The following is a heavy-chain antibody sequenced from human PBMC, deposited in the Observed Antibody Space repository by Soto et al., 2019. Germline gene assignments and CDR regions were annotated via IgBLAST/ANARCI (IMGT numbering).Heavy chain of an antibody. J-gene: IGHJ5*02. D-gene: IGHD4-17*01. V-gene: IGHV4-31*03. CDR2: IYYSGST. CDR1: GGSISSGGYY. Sequence: SETLSLTCTVSGGSISSGGYYWSWIRQHPGKGLEWIGYIYYSGSTYYNPSLKSRVTISVDTSKNQFSLKLSSVTAEDTAVYYCANYYGDYEKYNWFDPWGQGTLVTVSS. CDR3: ANYYGDYEKYNWFDP.